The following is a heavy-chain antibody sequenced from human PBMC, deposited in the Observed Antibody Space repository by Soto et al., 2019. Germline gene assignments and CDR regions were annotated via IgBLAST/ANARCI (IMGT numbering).Heavy chain of an antibody. CDR3: AKVALLRYYYYGMDV. Sequence: GGSLRLSFAASGFTFDDYAMHWVRQAPGKGLEWVSGISWNSGSIGYADSVKGRFTISRDNAKNSLYLQMNSLRAEDTALYYCAKVALLRYYYYGMDVWGQGTTVTVSS. D-gene: IGHD1-7*01. CDR2: ISWNSGSI. CDR1: GFTFDDYA. J-gene: IGHJ6*02. V-gene: IGHV3-9*01.